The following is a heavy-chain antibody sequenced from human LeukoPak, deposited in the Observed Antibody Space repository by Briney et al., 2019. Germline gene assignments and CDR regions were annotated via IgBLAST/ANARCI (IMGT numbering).Heavy chain of an antibody. D-gene: IGHD2-15*01. CDR1: GLSFSSYG. Sequence: GGSLRLSCAASGLSFSSYGMHWVRQAPGKGLEWVAFIRYDGSNKYYVDSVKGRFTISRDNPKNTLYLQMNSLRAEDTAVYYCARGYCSGGSCYSVFWFDPWGRGTLVTVSS. CDR2: IRYDGSNK. V-gene: IGHV3-30*02. J-gene: IGHJ5*02. CDR3: ARGYCSGGSCYSVFWFDP.